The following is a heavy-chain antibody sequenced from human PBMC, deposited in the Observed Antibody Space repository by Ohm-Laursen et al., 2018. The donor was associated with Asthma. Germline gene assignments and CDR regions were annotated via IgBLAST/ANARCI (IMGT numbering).Heavy chain of an antibody. CDR1: GFTVSSSY. Sequence: SLRLSCSASGFTVSSSYMSWVRQAPGKGLEWVSVIYSGGTTYYADSVNGRFTVSRDDSKNTLYLQMNSLRPDDTAVYYCARDVMEWYLPAFDFWGQGTLVTVSS. J-gene: IGHJ4*02. CDR2: IYSGGTT. CDR3: ARDVMEWYLPAFDF. V-gene: IGHV3-53*05. D-gene: IGHD3-3*01.